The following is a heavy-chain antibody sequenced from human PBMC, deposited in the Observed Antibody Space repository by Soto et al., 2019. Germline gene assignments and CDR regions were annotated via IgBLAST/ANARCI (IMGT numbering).Heavy chain of an antibody. Sequence: PGGSLRLSCAASGFTFSSYGMHWVRQAPGKGLEGVAIISYDGSNKYYADSVKGRFTISRDDSKNTLYLQMNSLRPEDTAVYYCAKEKDSAWYYFDYWGQGTLVTVSS. CDR2: ISYDGSNK. J-gene: IGHJ4*02. V-gene: IGHV3-30*18. CDR1: GFTFSSYG. D-gene: IGHD6-19*01. CDR3: AKEKDSAWYYFDY.